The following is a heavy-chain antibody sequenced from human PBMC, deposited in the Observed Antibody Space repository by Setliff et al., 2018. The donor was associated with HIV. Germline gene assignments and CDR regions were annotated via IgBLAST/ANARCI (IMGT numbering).Heavy chain of an antibody. CDR1: SYSIGSGYY. CDR2: IYHSGTT. CDR3: ARHAPGSPYGDAYHFDH. D-gene: IGHD4-17*01. V-gene: IGHV4-38-2*01. J-gene: IGHJ4*02. Sequence: PSETLSLPCGVSSYSIGSGYYWAWIRQPPGKGLEWIGSIYHSGTTFSNPSLKNRVTISVDTSKNQFSLKLTSVTAADTAVYYCARHAPGSPYGDAYHFDHWGQGTLVTVSS.